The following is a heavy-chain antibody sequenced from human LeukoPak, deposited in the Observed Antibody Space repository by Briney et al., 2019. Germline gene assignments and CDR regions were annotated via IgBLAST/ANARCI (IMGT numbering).Heavy chain of an antibody. CDR1: EFTFDNYA. CDR3: ARATWRRYYYYYYYMDV. J-gene: IGHJ6*03. D-gene: IGHD5-12*01. CDR2: IYSGGST. Sequence: PGGSLRLSCAASEFTFDNYAMSWVRQAPGKGLEWVSVIYSGGSTYYADSVKGRFTISRDNSKNTLYLQMNSLRAEDTAVYYCARATWRRYYYYYYYMDVWGKGTTVTVSS. V-gene: IGHV3-53*01.